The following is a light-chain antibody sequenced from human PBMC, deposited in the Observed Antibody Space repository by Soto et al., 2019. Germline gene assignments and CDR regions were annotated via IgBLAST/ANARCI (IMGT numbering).Light chain of an antibody. Sequence: EIVLTQSPATLSLSQGERATLSGRASRSVSSYLAWYQQKPGQAPRLLIYDASNRATAIPARSSGSGSGTYFTLTISSLEPEDFAVYHCQQRSNWPPWTFGQGTKVEIK. CDR3: QQRSNWPPWT. J-gene: IGKJ1*01. CDR1: RSVSSY. V-gene: IGKV3-11*01. CDR2: DAS.